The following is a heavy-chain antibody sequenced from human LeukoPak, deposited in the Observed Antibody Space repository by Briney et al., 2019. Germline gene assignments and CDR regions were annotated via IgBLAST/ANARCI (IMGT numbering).Heavy chain of an antibody. CDR3: AREGAIDDSSTYSDY. J-gene: IGHJ4*02. Sequence: SVKVSCKASGGTFSNYAINWVRQAPGQGLEWMGGIIPISGTTNYAQKFQGRVTITTDESTSTAYMELSSLRSEDTAVYYCAREGAIDDSSTYSDYWGQGTLVSVSS. CDR1: GGTFSNYA. CDR2: IIPISGTT. V-gene: IGHV1-69*05. D-gene: IGHD3-22*01.